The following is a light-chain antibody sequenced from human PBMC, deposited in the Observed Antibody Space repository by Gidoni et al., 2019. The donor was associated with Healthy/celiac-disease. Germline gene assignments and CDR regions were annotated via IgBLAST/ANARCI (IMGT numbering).Light chain of an antibody. V-gene: IGLV1-40*01. CDR3: QSYDSSLSGSV. Sequence: QSVLTQPPSVSGAPGQRVTISCPGSSSNSGAGYDVHWYQQLPGTAPKLLIYGNSNRPSGVPDRFSGSKSGTSASLAITGLQAEDEADYYCQSYDSSLSGSVVGGGTKLTVL. CDR2: GNS. J-gene: IGLJ2*01. CDR1: SSNSGAGYD.